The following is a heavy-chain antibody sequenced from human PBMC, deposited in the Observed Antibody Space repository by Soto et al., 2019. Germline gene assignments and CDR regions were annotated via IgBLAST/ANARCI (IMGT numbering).Heavy chain of an antibody. CDR3: ARGIVLVPATIHYFDY. D-gene: IGHD2-2*01. Sequence: SVKVSCKASGGTFSSYAISWVRQAPGQGPEWMGGIIPIFGTANYAQKFQGRVTITADESTSTAYMELSSLRSEDTAVYYCARGIVLVPATIHYFDYWGQGTLVTVSS. V-gene: IGHV1-69*13. CDR2: IIPIFGTA. CDR1: GGTFSSYA. J-gene: IGHJ4*02.